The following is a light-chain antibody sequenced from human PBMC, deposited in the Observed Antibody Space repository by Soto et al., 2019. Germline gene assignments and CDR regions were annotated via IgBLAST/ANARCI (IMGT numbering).Light chain of an antibody. V-gene: IGLV2-14*01. CDR2: EVS. CDR1: SSDVGGWPH. CDR3: SSFTSSGTL. J-gene: IGLJ3*02. Sequence: QAVVTQPASVSASPGQSITISCAGTSSDVGGWPHVSWYQQHPGKAPKLVIYEVSNRPSGVSSRFSGSKSGSTASLTISGLQAEDEADYYCSSFTSSGTLFGGGTKLTVL.